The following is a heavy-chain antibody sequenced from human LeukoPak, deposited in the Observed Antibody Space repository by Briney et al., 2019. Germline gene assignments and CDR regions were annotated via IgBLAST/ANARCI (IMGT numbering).Heavy chain of an antibody. CDR2: IYYSGST. Sequence: SETLSPTCTVSGGSISSYYWSWIRQPPGKGLEWIGYIYYSGSTNYNPSLKSRVTISVDTSKNQFSLKLSSVTAADTAVYYCARSSNYYDSSGSGYWGQGTLVTVSS. D-gene: IGHD3-22*01. V-gene: IGHV4-59*01. CDR1: GGSISSYY. CDR3: ARSSNYYDSSGSGY. J-gene: IGHJ4*02.